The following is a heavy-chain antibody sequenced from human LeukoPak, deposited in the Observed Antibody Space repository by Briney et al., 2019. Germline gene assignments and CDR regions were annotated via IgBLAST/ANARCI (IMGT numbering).Heavy chain of an antibody. CDR1: GFTFSSYS. Sequence: TSGGSLRLSCAASGFTFSSYSMNWVRQAPGKGLEWVSSISSSSSYIYYADSVKGRFTISRDNAKNSLYLQMNSLRAEDTAVYYCARDSHVLLWFGDFTNNWFDPWGQGTLVTVSS. J-gene: IGHJ5*02. V-gene: IGHV3-21*04. D-gene: IGHD3-10*01. CDR3: ARDSHVLLWFGDFTNNWFDP. CDR2: ISSSSSYI.